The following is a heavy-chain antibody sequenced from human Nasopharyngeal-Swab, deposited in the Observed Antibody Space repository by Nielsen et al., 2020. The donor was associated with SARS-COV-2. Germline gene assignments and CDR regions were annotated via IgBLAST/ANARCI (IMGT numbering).Heavy chain of an antibody. Sequence: GGSLRLSCKGSGFTFSSFALHWVRQGPGKGLEWVALISHDGSQTFYADAVKGRFTISRDDPKASLYLQMNNLRPEDRAVYYCARGFGRDFYDSSGSIESWGLGTLVTIAS. V-gene: IGHV3-30*01. CDR3: ARGFGRDFYDSSGSIES. CDR1: GFTFSSFA. J-gene: IGHJ4*02. CDR2: ISHDGSQT. D-gene: IGHD3-22*01.